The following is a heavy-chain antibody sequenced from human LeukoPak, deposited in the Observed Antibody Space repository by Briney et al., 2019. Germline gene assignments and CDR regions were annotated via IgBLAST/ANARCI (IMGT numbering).Heavy chain of an antibody. CDR3: ARAPYYYYYYMDV. CDR2: IYNSGST. Sequence: SETLSLTCTVSGGSISSYYWSWIRQPPGKGLEWIGYIYNSGSTNYNPSLKSRVTISVDTFKNQFSLNLSSVTAADTAVYYCARAPYYYYYYMDVWGKGTTVIVSS. J-gene: IGHJ6*03. CDR1: GGSISSYY. V-gene: IGHV4-59*01.